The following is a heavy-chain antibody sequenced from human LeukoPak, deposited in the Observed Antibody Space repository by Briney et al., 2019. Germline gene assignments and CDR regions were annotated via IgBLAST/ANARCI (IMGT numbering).Heavy chain of an antibody. CDR3: ARDWYDFWSGSDPHWFDP. J-gene: IGHJ5*02. D-gene: IGHD3-3*01. CDR1: GYTFTGYY. Sequence: ASVKVSCKASGYTFTGYYMHWVRQAPGQRLEWMGRINPNNGGTDYAQNFQGRVTMTRDTSISTAYMELSRLRSDDTAVYYCARDWYDFWSGSDPHWFDPWGQGTLVTVSS. CDR2: INPNNGGT. V-gene: IGHV1-2*06.